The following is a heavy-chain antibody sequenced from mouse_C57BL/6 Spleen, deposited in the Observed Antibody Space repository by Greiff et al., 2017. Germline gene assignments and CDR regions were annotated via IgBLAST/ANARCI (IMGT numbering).Heavy chain of an antibody. D-gene: IGHD2-3*01. CDR2: ISDGGSYT. Sequence: EVQGVESGGGLVKPGGSLKLSCAASGFTFSSYAMSWVRQTPEKRLEWVATISDGGSYTYYPDNVKGRFTISRDNAKNNLYLQMSHLKSEDTAMYYCAREGIYGGYYWFAYWGQGTLVTVSA. CDR1: GFTFSSYA. J-gene: IGHJ3*01. CDR3: AREGIYGGYYWFAY. V-gene: IGHV5-4*01.